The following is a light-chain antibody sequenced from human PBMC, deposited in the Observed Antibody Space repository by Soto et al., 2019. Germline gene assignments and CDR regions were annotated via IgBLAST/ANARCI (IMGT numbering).Light chain of an antibody. CDR1: QSLSSDS. CDR2: GAS. CDR3: HQYGSSPLT. J-gene: IGKJ4*01. Sequence: ENVLTQFPGTLSLSPGDLATLSFSASQSLSSDSLAWYQQKPGQAPRLLIYGASSRANGIPDRFSGSGSGTDFTLTISRLEPEDFAVYYCHQYGSSPLTFGGGTKVDIK. V-gene: IGKV3-20*01.